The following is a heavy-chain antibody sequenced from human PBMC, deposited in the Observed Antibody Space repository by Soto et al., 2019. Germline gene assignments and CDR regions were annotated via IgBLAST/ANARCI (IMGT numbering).Heavy chain of an antibody. J-gene: IGHJ6*02. CDR3: RRGLFKRRLGGGMDV. V-gene: IGHV1-69*01. D-gene: IGHD3-16*01. CDR1: GGTFSSYA. CDR2: IIPIFGTA. Sequence: QVQLVQSGAEVKKPGSSVKVSCKASGGTFSSYAISWVRQAPGQGLEWMGGIIPIFGTANYAQKFQGRVTITGDESRSPAHRERGSLRSEDTAVYYGRRGLFKRRLGGGMDVWGQGTTVTVSS.